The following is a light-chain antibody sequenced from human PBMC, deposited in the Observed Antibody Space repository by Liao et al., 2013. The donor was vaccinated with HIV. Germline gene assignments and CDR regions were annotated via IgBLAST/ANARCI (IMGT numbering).Light chain of an antibody. CDR3: QLWDSRIDCPV. V-gene: IGLV3-21*02. Sequence: SYELTQPPSVSVSPGQTASLTCGGNNIGRKSVHWYQQKSGQAPVLVISYETDRPSGIPERFSGSSSGNTATLTISTVEVGDEADYYCQLWDSRIDCPVIGGGTKLTVV. J-gene: IGLJ3*02. CDR2: YET. CDR1: NIGRKS.